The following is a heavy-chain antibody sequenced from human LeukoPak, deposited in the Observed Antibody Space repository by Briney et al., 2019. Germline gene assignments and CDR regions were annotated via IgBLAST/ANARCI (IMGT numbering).Heavy chain of an antibody. D-gene: IGHD6-13*01. Sequence: GGSLRLSCAASGFTFNNYAMHWVRQAPGKGLEWVAHMSYDGTYKYYADSVKGRFTISRDNSKNTLYLQMNSLRAEDTALYYCARGVQLWGYYMDVWGKGTTVTVSS. CDR3: ARGVQLWGYYMDV. J-gene: IGHJ6*03. CDR2: MSYDGTYK. V-gene: IGHV3-30*04. CDR1: GFTFNNYA.